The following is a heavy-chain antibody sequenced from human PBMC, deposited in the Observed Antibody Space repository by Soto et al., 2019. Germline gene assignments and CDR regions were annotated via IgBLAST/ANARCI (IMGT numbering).Heavy chain of an antibody. CDR1: GGSISSYY. V-gene: IGHV4-59*08. CDR3: ARHAPPGSGGGYEEASYYYGWDV. D-gene: IGHD3-10*01. J-gene: IGHJ6*02. CDR2: IYYSGST. Sequence: SETLSLTCTVSGGSISSYYWSWIRQPPGKGLEWIGYIYYSGSTNYNPSLKSRVTISVDTSKNQFSLKLSSVTAADTAVYYCARHAPPGSGGGYEEASYYYGWDVWGQGTRVTVSS.